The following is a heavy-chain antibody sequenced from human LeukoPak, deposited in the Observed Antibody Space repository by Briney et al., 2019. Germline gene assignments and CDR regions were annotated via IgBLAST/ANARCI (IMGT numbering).Heavy chain of an antibody. J-gene: IGHJ4*02. CDR1: GGSISSYY. CDR3: ARVGYDILTGYYLFDY. Sequence: SETLSLTCTVSGGSISSYYWSWIRQPAGKGLEWIGRIYTSGSTNYNPSLKSRVTMSVDTSKNQFSLRLSSVTAADTAVYYCARVGYDILTGYYLFDYWGQGTLVTVSS. V-gene: IGHV4-4*07. CDR2: IYTSGST. D-gene: IGHD3-9*01.